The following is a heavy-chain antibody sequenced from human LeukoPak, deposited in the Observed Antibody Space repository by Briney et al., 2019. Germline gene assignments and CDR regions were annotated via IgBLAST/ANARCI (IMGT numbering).Heavy chain of an antibody. CDR2: ISHDGNNN. CDR3: AKDEPPVALDY. V-gene: IGHV3-30*18. J-gene: IGHJ4*02. Sequence: GGSLRLSCVASGFTFTSYAMSWVRQAPGMGLEWVAVISHDGNNNYYSDSVKGRFTISRDNSKNTLDLQMNSLRAEDTAVYYCAKDEPPVALDYWGQGTLVTVSS. CDR1: GFTFTSYA. D-gene: IGHD1-14*01.